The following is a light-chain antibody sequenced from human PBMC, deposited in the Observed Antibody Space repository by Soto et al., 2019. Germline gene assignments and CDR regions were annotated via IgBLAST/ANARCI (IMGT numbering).Light chain of an antibody. V-gene: IGKV3-15*01. CDR3: QQHNGCPST. CDR2: EAS. J-gene: IGKJ1*01. CDR1: QSVRSN. Sequence: IGMTRSPDPLSVSPEERATLSCRASQSVRSNLAWYQQKPGQAPRLLIYEASSRATGVPARFSGSGSGTEFTLTISSLQSEDFAVYYCQQHNGCPSTSCQGTNVDIK.